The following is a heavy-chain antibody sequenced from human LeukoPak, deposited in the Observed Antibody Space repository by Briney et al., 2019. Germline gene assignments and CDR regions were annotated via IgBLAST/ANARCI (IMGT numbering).Heavy chain of an antibody. CDR2: INPSGGST. Sequence: ASVKVSCKASGYTFTSYYMHWVRQAPGQGLEWMGIINPSGGSTSYAQKFQGRVTMTRDTSITTAYMELSSLRSEDTAVYYCTRSGFGGGVHFDYWGQGTPVTVSS. D-gene: IGHD3-16*01. CDR1: GYTFTSYY. J-gene: IGHJ4*02. CDR3: TRSGFGGGVHFDY. V-gene: IGHV1-46*01.